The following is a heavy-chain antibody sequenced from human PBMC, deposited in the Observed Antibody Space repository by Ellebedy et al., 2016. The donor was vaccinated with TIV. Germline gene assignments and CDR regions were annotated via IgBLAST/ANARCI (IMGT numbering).Heavy chain of an antibody. CDR1: GFSFSSYW. J-gene: IGHJ3*02. D-gene: IGHD3-16*01. V-gene: IGHV3-7*01. CDR2: IKQDGGET. Sequence: GGSLRLSCGASGFSFSSYWMSWVRQAPGKGLEWVANIKQDGGETYYGDSVKGRFTISRDNAKRTLDLQMNSLRAEDTAIYYCATDGSYGDYLSPTHAFEIWGQGTLVTVSP. CDR3: ATDGSYGDYLSPTHAFEI.